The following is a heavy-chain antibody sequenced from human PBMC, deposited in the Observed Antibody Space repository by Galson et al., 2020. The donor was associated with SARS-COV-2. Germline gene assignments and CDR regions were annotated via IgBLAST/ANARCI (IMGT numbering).Heavy chain of an antibody. V-gene: IGHV3-7*01. CDR1: GFTFSSYW. D-gene: IGHD3-22*01. CDR3: ASDYYYDSSGVFDY. J-gene: IGHJ4*02. Sequence: GGALRLYCAASGFTFSSYWMSWVRQAPGKGLEWVANIKQDGSEKYYVDSVKGRFTISRDNAKNSLYLQMNSLRAEDTAVYYCASDYYYDSSGVFDYWGQGTLVTGSS. CDR2: IKQDGSEK.